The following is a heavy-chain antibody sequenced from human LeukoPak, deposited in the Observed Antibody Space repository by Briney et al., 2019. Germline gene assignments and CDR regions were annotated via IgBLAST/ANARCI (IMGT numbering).Heavy chain of an antibody. CDR1: GFTFSSYW. CDR3: ARETIDIVVVTAFDY. D-gene: IGHD2-21*02. CDR2: IKQDGSEK. V-gene: IGHV3-7*01. J-gene: IGHJ4*02. Sequence: GGSLRLSCAASGFTFSSYWMSWVRQAPGKGLEWVANIKQDGSEKYYVDSVKGRFTISRDNAKNSLYLQMNSLRAEDTAVYYCARETIDIVVVTAFDYWGQGTLVTVSS.